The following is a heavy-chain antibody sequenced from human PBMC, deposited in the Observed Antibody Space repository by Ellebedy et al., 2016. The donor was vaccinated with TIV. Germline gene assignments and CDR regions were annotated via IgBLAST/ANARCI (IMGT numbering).Heavy chain of an antibody. CDR3: VRGPYDGTGYYYPH. CDR2: MYGSGDT. CDR1: GGSIGSSY. V-gene: IGHV4-4*07. D-gene: IGHD3-22*01. Sequence: SETLSLTXTVSGGSIGSSYWNWIRQPAGKGLEWIGRMYGSGDTKYNPSLESRVTMSVDTSKNQFFLRLSSVTAADTAVYYCVRGPYDGTGYYYPHWGQGILVTVSS. J-gene: IGHJ4*02.